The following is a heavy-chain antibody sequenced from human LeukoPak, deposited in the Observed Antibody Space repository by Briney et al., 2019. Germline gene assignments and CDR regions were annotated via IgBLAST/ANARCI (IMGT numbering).Heavy chain of an antibody. CDR3: AKDGDSSGNYYYYGMDV. V-gene: IGHV3-9*01. J-gene: IGHJ6*02. CDR2: ISWNSGSI. D-gene: IGHD3-22*01. Sequence: GRSLRLSCAASGFTFDDYAMHWVRQAPGKGLEWVSGISWNSGSIGYADSVKGRFTISRDNAKNSLYLQMNSLRAEGTALYYCAKDGDSSGNYYYYGMDVWGQGTTVTVSS. CDR1: GFTFDDYA.